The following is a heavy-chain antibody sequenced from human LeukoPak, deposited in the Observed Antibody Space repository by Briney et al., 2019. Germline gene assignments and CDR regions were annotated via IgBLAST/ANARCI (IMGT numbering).Heavy chain of an antibody. V-gene: IGHV1-2*02. D-gene: IGHD3-10*01. Sequence: ASVKVSCKASGYTFTGHYIHWVRQAPGQGLEWMGWINPNSGGTNYPQKFQGGVTMTRDTSTSTAYMELSRLRSDDTAIYYCARGDGLLWFGESPLGFWGQGTMVIVSS. J-gene: IGHJ3*01. CDR2: INPNSGGT. CDR1: GYTFTGHY. CDR3: ARGDGLLWFGESPLGF.